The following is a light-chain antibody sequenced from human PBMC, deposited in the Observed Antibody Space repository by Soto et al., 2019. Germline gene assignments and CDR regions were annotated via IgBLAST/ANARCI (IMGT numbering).Light chain of an antibody. V-gene: IGKV1-16*02. CDR3: QQYDSWPRT. J-gene: IGKJ2*01. CDR2: ATS. CDR1: QGSAKY. Sequence: DIQMTQSPSSLSAFVGDRVTITCRASQGSAKYVAWFQQKAGKAPKSLIYATSRLQNGVPSKFSGSGSGTDFTLTITSLQPEDFATYYCQQYDSWPRTFGQGTKLEIK.